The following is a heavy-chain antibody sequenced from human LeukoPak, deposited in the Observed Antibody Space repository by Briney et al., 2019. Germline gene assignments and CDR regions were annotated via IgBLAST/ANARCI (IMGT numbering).Heavy chain of an antibody. CDR1: GYTFTIYD. V-gene: IGHV1-8*01. J-gene: IGHJ3*02. Sequence: ASVSVSCTASGYTFTIYDINWVRQATGQGLEWMGWMNTNSGNTGYTQKFQGRVTMTRNTSISTAYMELSSLRSEDTAVYYCARGEGSTMIVRDAFDIWGQGTMVTVSS. CDR2: MNTNSGNT. D-gene: IGHD3-22*01. CDR3: ARGEGSTMIVRDAFDI.